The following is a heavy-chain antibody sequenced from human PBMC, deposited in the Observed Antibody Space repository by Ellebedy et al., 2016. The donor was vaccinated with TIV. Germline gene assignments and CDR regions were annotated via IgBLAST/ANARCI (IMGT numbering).Heavy chain of an antibody. J-gene: IGHJ5*02. Sequence: GGSLRLSCAASGFNFNSYWMGWVRQAPGKGLEWVANIYQDGSEKYYVDSAKGRFTISRDNPKKSLYLQMNSLRAEDTAVYYCARRGSYGDYAVHINNCFDRWGQGTPVTVSS. CDR3: ARRGSYGDYAVHINNCFDR. D-gene: IGHD4-17*01. CDR1: GFNFNSYW. V-gene: IGHV3-7*01. CDR2: IYQDGSEK.